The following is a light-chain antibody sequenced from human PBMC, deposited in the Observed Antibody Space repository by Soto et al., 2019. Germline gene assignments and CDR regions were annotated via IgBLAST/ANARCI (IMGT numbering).Light chain of an antibody. CDR2: WAS. CDR1: QSVLYSSNNKNY. V-gene: IGKV4-1*01. J-gene: IGKJ5*01. Sequence: DIVMTQSPDSLAVSLGERATINCKSSQSVLYSSNNKNYLAWYQQKPGQPPKLLIYWASTRESGVPDRFSGCGSATDFTLSLSSVQAEDVAVYYCQQYYSTHITFGQGTRLEIK. CDR3: QQYYSTHIT.